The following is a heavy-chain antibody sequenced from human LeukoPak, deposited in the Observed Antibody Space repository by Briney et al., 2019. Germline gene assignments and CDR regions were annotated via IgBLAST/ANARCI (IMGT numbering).Heavy chain of an antibody. D-gene: IGHD2-2*01. Sequence: SETLSLTCTVSGGSISSYYWSWIRQPAGKGLEWIGRIYTSGSTNYNPSLKSRVTMSVDTSKNQFSLKLSSVTAADTAVYYCATLIGYCSSTSCEEIDYWGQGTLVTVSS. CDR2: IYTSGST. J-gene: IGHJ4*02. CDR3: ATLIGYCSSTSCEEIDY. V-gene: IGHV4-4*07. CDR1: GGSISSYY.